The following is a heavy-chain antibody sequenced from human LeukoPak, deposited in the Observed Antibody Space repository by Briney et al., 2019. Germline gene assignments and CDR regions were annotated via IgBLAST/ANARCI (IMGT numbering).Heavy chain of an antibody. D-gene: IGHD4-17*01. CDR2: ITPYNGLT. CDR1: GYTFSNYG. V-gene: IGHV1-18*01. Sequence: GASVKVTCKASGYTFSNYGVTWVRQAPGQGLEWMGWITPYNGLTKFAQTFQDRVTMTTDTSTSTAYMELRSLRSDDTAFYYCARARKLFGDFGVGASDIWGQGTVVTVSS. J-gene: IGHJ3*02. CDR3: ARARKLFGDFGVGASDI.